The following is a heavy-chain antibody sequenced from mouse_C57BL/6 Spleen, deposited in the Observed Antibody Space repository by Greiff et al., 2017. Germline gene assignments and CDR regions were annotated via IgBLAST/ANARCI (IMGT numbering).Heavy chain of an antibody. CDR2: IYPGDGDT. V-gene: IGHV1-80*01. J-gene: IGHJ4*01. Sequence: QVQLQQSGAELVKPGASVKISCKASGYAFSSYWMHWVKQRPGQGLEWIGQIYPGDGDTNYNGKFKGKATLTADKSSSTAYMQLSSLTSEDSAVYFCARRFFITTVVAAGGYAMDYWGQGTSVTVSS. CDR1: GYAFSSYW. D-gene: IGHD1-1*01. CDR3: ARRFFITTVVAAGGYAMDY.